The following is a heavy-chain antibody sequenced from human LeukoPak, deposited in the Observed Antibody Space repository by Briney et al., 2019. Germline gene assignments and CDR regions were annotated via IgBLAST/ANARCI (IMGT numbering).Heavy chain of an antibody. V-gene: IGHV4-59*08. CDR1: GGSISSYY. D-gene: IGHD2-21*02. CDR3: ARHDNPVTAIWY. J-gene: IGHJ4*02. Sequence: SETLSLTCTVSGGSISSYYWSWIRQPPVKGLEWIGYIYYSGSTNYNPSLKSRVTISVDTSKNQFSLKLSSVTAADTAVYYCARHDNPVTAIWYWGQGTLVTVSS. CDR2: IYYSGST.